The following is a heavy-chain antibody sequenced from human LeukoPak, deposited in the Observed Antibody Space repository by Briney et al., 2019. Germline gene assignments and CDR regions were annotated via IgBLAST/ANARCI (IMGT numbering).Heavy chain of an antibody. D-gene: IGHD5-18*01. CDR1: GGTFSSYA. CDR2: IIPIFGTA. Sequence: SVKVSCKASGGTFSSYAISWVRQAPGQGLEWMGGIIPIFGTANYAQKFQGRVTITADESASTAYMELSSLRSEDTAVYYCAWEPLNTATNWFDPWGQGTLVTVSS. CDR3: AWEPLNTATNWFDP. V-gene: IGHV1-69*13. J-gene: IGHJ5*02.